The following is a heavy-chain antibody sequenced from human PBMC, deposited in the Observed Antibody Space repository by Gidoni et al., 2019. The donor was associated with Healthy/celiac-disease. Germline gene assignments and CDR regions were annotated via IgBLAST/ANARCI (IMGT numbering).Heavy chain of an antibody. CDR1: GFTFSNAW. Sequence: EVQLVESGGGLVKPGGSLRTSWAAAGFTFSNAWMSWVRQAPGKGLEWVGRIKSKTDGGTTDYAAPVKGRFTISRDDSKNTLYLQMNSLKTEDTAVYYCTTDTVLVFTYYFDYWGQGTLVTVSS. D-gene: IGHD4-4*01. J-gene: IGHJ4*02. V-gene: IGHV3-15*01. CDR3: TTDTVLVFTYYFDY. CDR2: IKSKTDGGTT.